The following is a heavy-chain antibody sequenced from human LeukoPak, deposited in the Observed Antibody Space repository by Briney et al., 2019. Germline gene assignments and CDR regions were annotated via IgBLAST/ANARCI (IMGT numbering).Heavy chain of an antibody. CDR3: ARGGYDFWSGYYTHNFDY. D-gene: IGHD3-3*01. CDR2: IYYSGST. Sequence: SETLSLTCTVSGGSISSYYWSWIRQPPGKGLEWIGYIYYSGSTNYNPYLKSRVTISVDTSKNQFSLKLSSLTAADTAVYYCARGGYDFWSGYYTHNFDYWGQGTLVTVSS. CDR1: GGSISSYY. J-gene: IGHJ4*02. V-gene: IGHV4-59*01.